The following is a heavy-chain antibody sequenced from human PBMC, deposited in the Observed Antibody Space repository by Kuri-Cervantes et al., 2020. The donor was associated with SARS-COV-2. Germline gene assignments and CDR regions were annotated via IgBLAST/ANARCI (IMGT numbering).Heavy chain of an antibody. CDR3: ARLRYSNGWYFDY. D-gene: IGHD6-19*01. Sequence: GSLRLSCAASGFTFSSYAMNWVRQAPGKGLEWIGSIYYSGSTYYNPSLKSRVTISVDTSRNHFSLRLNSMTAADTAVYYCARLRYSNGWYFDYWGQGTLVTVSS. J-gene: IGHJ4*02. CDR2: IYYSGST. V-gene: IGHV4-59*05. CDR1: GFTFSSYA.